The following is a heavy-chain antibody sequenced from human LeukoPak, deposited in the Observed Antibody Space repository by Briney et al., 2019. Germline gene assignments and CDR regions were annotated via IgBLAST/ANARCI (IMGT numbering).Heavy chain of an antibody. CDR1: GFPISSGYY. J-gene: IGHJ4*02. V-gene: IGHV4-38-2*02. CDR2: IHVSGTT. D-gene: IGHD1-1*01. CDR3: AREAERRIVN. Sequence: SETLSLTCDVSGFPISSGYYWGWIRQPPGKGLEWIANIHVSGTTFYNSSLNSRVAISIDTSKNQFSLKLSSVTAADTAVYCAREAERRIVNWGRGTLVTVSS.